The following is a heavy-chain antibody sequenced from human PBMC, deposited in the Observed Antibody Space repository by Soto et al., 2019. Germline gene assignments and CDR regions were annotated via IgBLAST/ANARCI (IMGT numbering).Heavy chain of an antibody. J-gene: IGHJ4*02. D-gene: IGHD6-19*01. CDR1: GGSINSPNW. CDR2: IHHSGSS. CDR3: GRAYSSGSPIDS. Sequence: QVQLQESGPGLVKPSGTLSLTCAVSGGSINSPNWWNWVRQPPGKGLEWIGEIHHSGSSNYNPSLKSRLTLSVGKSKNELSLKLNSVTAADTAVYYCGRAYSSGSPIDSWGQGTLVTVSS. V-gene: IGHV4-4*02.